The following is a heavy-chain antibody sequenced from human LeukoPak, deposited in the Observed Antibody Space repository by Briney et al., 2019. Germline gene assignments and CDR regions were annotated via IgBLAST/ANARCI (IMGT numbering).Heavy chain of an antibody. D-gene: IGHD3-10*01. Sequence: GGSLRLSCAASGFTFSSYAMGWVRQAPGKGREGVSAISGSGGSTYYADSVKGRFTISRDNSKNTLYLQMNSLRAEDTAVYYCAKDPRLDGSDNWFDPWGQGTLVTVSS. CDR2: ISGSGGST. V-gene: IGHV3-23*01. J-gene: IGHJ5*02. CDR1: GFTFSSYA. CDR3: AKDPRLDGSDNWFDP.